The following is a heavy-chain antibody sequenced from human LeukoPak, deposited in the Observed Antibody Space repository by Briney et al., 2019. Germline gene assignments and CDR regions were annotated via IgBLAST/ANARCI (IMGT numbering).Heavy chain of an antibody. V-gene: IGHV3-49*04. Sequence: GGSLRLSCSASGFTFGDHAMSWVRQAPGKGLEWVGFIRSKGYGGTTEYTASVKGRFTLSRDDSKSSVYLQMSSLKTEDTAVYYCTRVRSGNDFDNWGQGTLVTVSS. D-gene: IGHD3-10*01. CDR2: IRSKGYGGTT. CDR1: GFTFGDHA. CDR3: TRVRSGNDFDN. J-gene: IGHJ4*02.